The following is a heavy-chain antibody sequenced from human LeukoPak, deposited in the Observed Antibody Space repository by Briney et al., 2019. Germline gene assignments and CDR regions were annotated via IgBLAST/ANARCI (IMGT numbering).Heavy chain of an antibody. CDR2: IIPILGIA. D-gene: IGHD3-22*01. CDR3: ARDRKIVVARQAQGAFDI. Sequence: SVKVSCKASGGTFSSYAISWVRQAPGQGLEWMGRIIPILGIANYAQKFQGRVTITADKSTSTAYMELSSLRSEDAAVYYCARDRKIVVARQAQGAFDIWGQGTMVTVSS. V-gene: IGHV1-69*04. CDR1: GGTFSSYA. J-gene: IGHJ3*02.